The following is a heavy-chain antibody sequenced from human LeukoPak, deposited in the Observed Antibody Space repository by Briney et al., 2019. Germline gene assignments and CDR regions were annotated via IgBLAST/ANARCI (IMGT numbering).Heavy chain of an antibody. J-gene: IGHJ4*02. CDR1: GYTFIAYY. CDR3: ARDSCSSTSCLSIDDY. D-gene: IGHD2-2*01. V-gene: IGHV1-2*02. CDR2: INPNSGGT. Sequence: ASVKVSCKAPGYTFIAYYMHWVRQAPGQGLEWMGWINPNSGGTNYAQKFQGRVTMTRDTSISTVYMELSRLRSDDTAVYYCARDSCSSTSCLSIDDYWGQGTLATVSS.